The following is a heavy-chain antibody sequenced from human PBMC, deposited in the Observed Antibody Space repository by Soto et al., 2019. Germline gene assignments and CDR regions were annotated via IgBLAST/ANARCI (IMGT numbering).Heavy chain of an antibody. CDR3: ARKVRDYNFDY. Sequence: EASVKVSCKASGYTFTGYYMHWIRQAPGQGLEWMGWINPDTGGTNYAQKFQGRVTMTRDTSISTAYMELSSLTSDDTAVFYCARKVRDYNFDYWGQGTLVTVSS. J-gene: IGHJ4*02. D-gene: IGHD3-16*01. CDR1: GYTFTGYY. CDR2: INPDTGGT. V-gene: IGHV1-2*02.